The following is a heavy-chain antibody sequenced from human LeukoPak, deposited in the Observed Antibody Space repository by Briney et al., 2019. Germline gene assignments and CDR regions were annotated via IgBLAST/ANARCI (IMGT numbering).Heavy chain of an antibody. CDR2: IIPILGIA. J-gene: IGHJ4*02. Sequence: ASVKVSCKASGGTFSSYAISWVRQAPGQGLEWMGRIIPILGIANYAQKFQGRVTITRDTSANTAYMELSSLRSEDTAVYYCARDKTNSWCEDYWGQGTLVTVSS. V-gene: IGHV1-69*04. CDR3: ARDKTNSWCEDY. CDR1: GGTFSSYA. D-gene: IGHD4/OR15-4a*01.